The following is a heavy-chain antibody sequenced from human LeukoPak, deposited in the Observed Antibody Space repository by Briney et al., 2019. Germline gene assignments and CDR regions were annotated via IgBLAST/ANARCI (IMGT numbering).Heavy chain of an antibody. J-gene: IGHJ4*02. CDR3: ARHLEWFGELLPDY. CDR1: GGSFSGYY. Sequence: PSETLSLTCAVYGGSFSGYYWSWIRQPPGKGLEWIGEINHSGSTNYNPSLKSRVTISLDTSKNQFSLKLSSVTAADTAVYYCARHLEWFGELLPDYWGQGTLVTVSS. V-gene: IGHV4-34*01. D-gene: IGHD3-10*01. CDR2: INHSGST.